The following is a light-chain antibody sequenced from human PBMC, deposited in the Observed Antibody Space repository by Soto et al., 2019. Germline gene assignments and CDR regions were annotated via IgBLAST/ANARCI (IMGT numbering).Light chain of an antibody. CDR1: SSDVGAYNY. Sequence: QSALTQPASVSGSPGQSIAISCTGTSSDVGAYNYVSWYQQHPGKAPKLMIYDVSHRPSGASDRFSGSKSGNTASLTISGLQPEDEADYYCTSYTSSSTYVFGTGTKVTVL. CDR2: DVS. J-gene: IGLJ1*01. V-gene: IGLV2-14*01. CDR3: TSYTSSSTYV.